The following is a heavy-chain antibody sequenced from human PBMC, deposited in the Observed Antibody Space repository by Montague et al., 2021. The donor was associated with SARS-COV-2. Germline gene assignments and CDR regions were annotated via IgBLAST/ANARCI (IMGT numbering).Heavy chain of an antibody. CDR2: IYYSGRT. J-gene: IGHJ6*02. CDR3: ATEVADSSGYYYVPYYYYGMDV. Sequence: SETLSLTCTVSGGSISSSSYYWGWIRQPPGKGLEWIGSIYYSGRTXYXXXXKXRVTISVDTSKNQFSLKLSSVTAADTAVYYCATEVADSSGYYYVPYYYYGMDVWGQGTTVTVSS. CDR1: GGSISSSSYY. V-gene: IGHV4-39*01. D-gene: IGHD3-22*01.